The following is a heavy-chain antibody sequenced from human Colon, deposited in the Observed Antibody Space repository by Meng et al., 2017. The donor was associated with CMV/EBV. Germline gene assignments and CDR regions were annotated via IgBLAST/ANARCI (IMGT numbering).Heavy chain of an antibody. Sequence: GESLKISCAASGFTFSSYGMHWVRQAPGKGLEWVAFIRYDESNEKYSDSVKGRFTISRDNSKNTLYLQMNSLRAEDTAVYYCARVGDYPGGYFDHWGQGTLVTVSS. CDR2: IRYDESNE. CDR1: GFTFSSYG. CDR3: ARVGDYPGGYFDH. J-gene: IGHJ4*02. V-gene: IGHV3-30*02. D-gene: IGHD4-17*01.